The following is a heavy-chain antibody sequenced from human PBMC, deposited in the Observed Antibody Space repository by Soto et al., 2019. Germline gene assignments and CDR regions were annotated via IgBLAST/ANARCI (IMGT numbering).Heavy chain of an antibody. Sequence: GGSLRLSCAASGFDFTNAWMHWVRQAPGKGLVWVSHVNSDGTITTYADSVKGRFTISRDNAKNTVFLQMNSLTVEDTAVYYCTRDQAYSSALWGQGTLVTVSS. CDR1: GFDFTNAW. V-gene: IGHV3-74*01. J-gene: IGHJ4*02. CDR3: TRDQAYSSAL. CDR2: VNSDGTIT. D-gene: IGHD2-21*01.